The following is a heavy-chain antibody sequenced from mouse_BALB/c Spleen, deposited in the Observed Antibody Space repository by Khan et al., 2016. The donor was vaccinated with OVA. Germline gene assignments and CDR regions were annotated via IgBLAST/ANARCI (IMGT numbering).Heavy chain of an antibody. J-gene: IGHJ3*01. CDR3: ARSGYDYVAY. V-gene: IGHV1-80*01. CDR2: IYPGDGTT. D-gene: IGHD2-14*01. CDR1: GYAFSNYL. Sequence: QVQLQQSGAELVRPGSSVKISCKASGYAFSNYLMNWVKPGPGQGLEWLGQIYPGDGTTNSTGKFKDKATLTADNSSTTAYMQLSSLTSEDAAVYFCARSGYDYVAYWGQGTLVTVSA.